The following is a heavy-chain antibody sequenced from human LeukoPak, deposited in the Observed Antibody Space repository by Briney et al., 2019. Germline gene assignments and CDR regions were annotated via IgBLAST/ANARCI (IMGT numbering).Heavy chain of an antibody. CDR1: GGSISSYY. D-gene: IGHD2-8*01. J-gene: IGHJ4*02. CDR2: IYYSGST. CDR3: ARDQYEGSDY. Sequence: SETLSLTCTVSGGSISSYYWSWIRQPPGKGLEWIGYIYYSGSTNYNPSLKSRVTISVDTSKNQFSLKLSSVTAADTAVYYCARDQYEGSDYWGQGTLVTVSS. V-gene: IGHV4-59*12.